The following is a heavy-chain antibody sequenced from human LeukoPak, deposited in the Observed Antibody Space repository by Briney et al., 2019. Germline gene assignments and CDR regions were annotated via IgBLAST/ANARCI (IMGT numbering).Heavy chain of an antibody. Sequence: SETLSLTCTVSGGSISSYYWSWIRQPPGKGLEWIGYIYYSGSTNYNPSLKSRVTISVGTSKNQFSLKLSSVTAADTAVYYCASTDPYYYDSSGYAFQHWGQGTLVTVSS. CDR3: ASTDPYYYDSSGYAFQH. V-gene: IGHV4-59*08. CDR2: IYYSGST. CDR1: GGSISSYY. J-gene: IGHJ1*01. D-gene: IGHD3-22*01.